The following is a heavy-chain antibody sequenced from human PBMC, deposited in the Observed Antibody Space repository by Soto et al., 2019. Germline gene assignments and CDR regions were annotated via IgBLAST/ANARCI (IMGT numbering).Heavy chain of an antibody. J-gene: IGHJ5*02. Sequence: QVQLQESGPGLVKPSQTLSLTCTVSGGSISSGGYYWSWIRQHPGKGLEWIGYIYYSGSTYYNPSLKSRVTISVDTSKNQFSLKLSSVTAADTAVYYCARGVYYDSSGYYSSNWFDPWGQGTLVTVSS. D-gene: IGHD3-22*01. CDR1: GGSISSGGYY. V-gene: IGHV4-31*03. CDR3: ARGVYYDSSGYYSSNWFDP. CDR2: IYYSGST.